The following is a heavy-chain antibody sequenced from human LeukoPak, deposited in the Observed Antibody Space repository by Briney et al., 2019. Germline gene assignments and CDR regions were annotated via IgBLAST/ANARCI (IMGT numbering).Heavy chain of an antibody. CDR2: FDPEDGET. D-gene: IGHD4-17*01. CDR1: GYTLTELS. J-gene: IGHJ4*02. Sequence: ASVKVSCTVSGYTLTELSMHWVRQAPGKGLEWMGGFDPEDGETIYAQKFQGRVTMTEDTSTDIAYMELSSLRSEDTAVYYCATPSSSTVTTAPFDYWGQGTLVTVSS. CDR3: ATPSSSTVTTAPFDY. V-gene: IGHV1-24*01.